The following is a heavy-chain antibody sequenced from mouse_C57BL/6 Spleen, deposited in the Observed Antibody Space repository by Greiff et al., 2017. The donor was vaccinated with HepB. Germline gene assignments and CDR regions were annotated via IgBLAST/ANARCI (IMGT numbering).Heavy chain of an antibody. J-gene: IGHJ1*03. CDR2: ISSGGSYT. CDR3: ARHVDYGSSWYFDV. Sequence: EVKVVESGGDLVKPGGSLKLSCAASGFTFSSYGMSWVRQTPDKRLEWVATISSGGSYTYYPDSVKGRFTISRDNAKNTLYLQMSSLKSEDTAMYYCARHVDYGSSWYFDVWGTGTTVTVSS. CDR1: GFTFSSYG. D-gene: IGHD1-1*01. V-gene: IGHV5-6*01.